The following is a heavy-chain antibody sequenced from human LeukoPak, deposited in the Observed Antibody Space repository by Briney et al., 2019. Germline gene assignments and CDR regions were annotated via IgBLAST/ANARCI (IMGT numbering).Heavy chain of an antibody. CDR3: TRHSGLRSPFDP. Sequence: SETLSLTCTVSGGSISTTNYYWGWIRQPPGRDLEWIGSIYSSGNTYYNPSLESRVTISVDTSKNQLSLKLTSATAADTSVYYCTRHSGLRSPFDPWGQGTLVTVSS. CDR2: IYSSGNT. J-gene: IGHJ5*02. D-gene: IGHD3-3*01. CDR1: GGSISTTNYY. V-gene: IGHV4-39*01.